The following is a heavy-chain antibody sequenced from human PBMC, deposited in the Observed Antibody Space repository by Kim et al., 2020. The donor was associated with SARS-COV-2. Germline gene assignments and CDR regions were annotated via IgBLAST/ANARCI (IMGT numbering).Heavy chain of an antibody. CDR1: GFTFGDYA. V-gene: IGHV3-49*03. CDR3: TFRQVSNYYGSGSLFDY. CDR2: IRSKAYGGTT. Sequence: GGSLRLSCTASGFTFGDYAMSWFRQAPGKGLEWVGFIRSKAYGGTTEYAASVKGRFTISRDDSKSIAYLQMNSLKTEDTAVYYCTFRQVSNYYGSGSLFDYWGQGTLVTVSS. D-gene: IGHD3-10*01. J-gene: IGHJ4*02.